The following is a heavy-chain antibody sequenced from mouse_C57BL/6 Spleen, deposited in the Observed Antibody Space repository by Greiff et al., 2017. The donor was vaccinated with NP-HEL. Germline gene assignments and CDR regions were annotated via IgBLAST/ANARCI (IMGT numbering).Heavy chain of an antibody. CDR3: ARDKGGYDGFFDY. D-gene: IGHD2-2*01. Sequence: EVQLQESGPGLVKPSQSLSLTCSVTGYSITSGYYWNWIRQFPGNKLEWMGYISYDGSNNYNPSLKNRISITRDTSKNQFFLKLNSVTTEDTATYYCARDKGGYDGFFDYWGQGTTLTVSS. CDR1: GYSITSGYY. CDR2: ISYDGSN. V-gene: IGHV3-6*01. J-gene: IGHJ2*01.